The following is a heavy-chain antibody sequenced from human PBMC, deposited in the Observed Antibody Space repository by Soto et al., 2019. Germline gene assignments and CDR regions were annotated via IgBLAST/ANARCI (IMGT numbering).Heavy chain of an antibody. V-gene: IGHV3-23*01. J-gene: IGHJ4*02. CDR1: GFTFSSYA. D-gene: IGHD3-3*01. CDR2: ISGSGGST. CDR3: AKPMSAPLRFLEWLWTLDY. Sequence: GGSLRLSCAASGFTFSSYAMSWVRQAPGKGLEWVSAISGSGGSTYYADSVKGRFTISRDNSKNTLYLQMNSLRAEDTAVYYCAKPMSAPLRFLEWLWTLDYWGQGTLVTVSS.